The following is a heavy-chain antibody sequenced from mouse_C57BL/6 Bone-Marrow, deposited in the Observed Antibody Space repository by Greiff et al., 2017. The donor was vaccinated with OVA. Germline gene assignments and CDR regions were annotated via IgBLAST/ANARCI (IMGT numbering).Heavy chain of an antibody. Sequence: QVQLQQSGPGLVQPSPSLSITCTVSGFSLTSYGVHWVRQSPGKGLEWLGVIWSGGSTDYNAAFISRLSISKDNSTSQVFFKMNSLQADDAAIDYCARVYDYFYDMDYWGKGTSVTVSS. V-gene: IGHV2-2*01. CDR2: IWSGGST. D-gene: IGHD2-4*01. CDR1: GFSLTSYG. CDR3: ARVYDYFYDMDY. J-gene: IGHJ4*01.